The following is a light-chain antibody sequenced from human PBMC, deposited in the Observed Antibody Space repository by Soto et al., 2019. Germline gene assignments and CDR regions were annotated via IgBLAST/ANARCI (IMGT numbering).Light chain of an antibody. CDR2: EVS. Sequence: QSALTHPASVSGSPGQSITISCTGTNVDVGGYNYVSWYQHHPGKAPKLLIFEVSNRPSGVSNSFSGSKSGNTASLTISGLQPGDEADYYCASYTIKTTYVCGSGTQGTV. V-gene: IGLV2-14*01. CDR3: ASYTIKTTYV. CDR1: NVDVGGYNY. J-gene: IGLJ1*01.